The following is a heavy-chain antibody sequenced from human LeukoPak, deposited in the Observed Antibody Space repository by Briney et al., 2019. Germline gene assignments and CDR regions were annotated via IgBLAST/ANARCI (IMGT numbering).Heavy chain of an antibody. CDR3: AKGGLKCRYYYYYYMDV. D-gene: IGHD5-12*01. CDR1: GFTFSSYA. V-gene: IGHV3-23*01. Sequence: PGGSLRRYCAASGFTFSSYAMSWVRQAPGKGLEWVSAISGSGGSTYYADSVKGRFTISRDNSKNTLYLQMNSLRAEDTAVYYCAKGGLKCRYYYYYYMDVWGKGTTVTVSS. J-gene: IGHJ6*03. CDR2: ISGSGGST.